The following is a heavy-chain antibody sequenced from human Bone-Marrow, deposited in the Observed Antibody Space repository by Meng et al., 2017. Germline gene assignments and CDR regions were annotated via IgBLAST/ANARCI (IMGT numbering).Heavy chain of an antibody. J-gene: IGHJ4*02. V-gene: IGHV1-18*01. Sequence: QGQLVQPGAEVKRRGDSVKVSCKASGDTFTSYGISWVRQAPGQGLEWMGWSSAYNGNTNYPQKLQGRVTMTTDTSTSTAYMELRSLRSDDTAVYYCARDHSGYDGGFDYWGQGTLVTVSS. CDR2: SSAYNGNT. CDR3: ARDHSGYDGGFDY. CDR1: GDTFTSYG. D-gene: IGHD5-12*01.